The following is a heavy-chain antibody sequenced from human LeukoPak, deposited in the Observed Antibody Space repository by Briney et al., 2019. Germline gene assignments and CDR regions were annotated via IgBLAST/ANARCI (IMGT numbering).Heavy chain of an antibody. Sequence: GGSLRLSCAASRFISSSSAMSWVRQAPGKGLEWVSTISGSGGSTYSTDSVKGRFTISRDNSKSTLYLQMNSLRVEDTAIYYCAKGGPQFFDYWGQGTLVTVSS. V-gene: IGHV3-23*01. CDR2: ISGSGGST. J-gene: IGHJ4*02. CDR3: AKGGPQFFDY. CDR1: RFISSSSA. D-gene: IGHD5-24*01.